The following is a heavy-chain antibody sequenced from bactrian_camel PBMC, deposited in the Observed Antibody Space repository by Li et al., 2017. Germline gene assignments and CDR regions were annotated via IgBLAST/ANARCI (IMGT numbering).Heavy chain of an antibody. CDR1: GFTFSSYV. CDR2: IGSDT. CDR3: VTPLGGDNWWVDFVY. J-gene: IGHJ6*01. V-gene: IGHV3S6*01. Sequence: HVQLVESGGGLVQPGGSLRLSCVASGFTFSSYVMNWVRQAPGKGLEWVSSIGSDTYYPDSVKGRFTISRDNAKNMVYLQMNSLKSEDTALYYCVTPLGGDNWWVDFVYWGQGTQVTVSS. D-gene: IGHD7*01.